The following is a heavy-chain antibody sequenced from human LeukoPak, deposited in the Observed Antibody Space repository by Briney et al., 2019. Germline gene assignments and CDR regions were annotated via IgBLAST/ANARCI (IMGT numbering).Heavy chain of an antibody. D-gene: IGHD3-22*01. J-gene: IGHJ4*02. V-gene: IGHV3-23*01. Sequence: QAGGSLRLSCAASGFTFSSYAMSWVRQAPGKGLEWVSAISGSGGSTYYADSVKGRFTISRDNSKNTLYLQMNSLRAEDTAVYYCAKDRFNTIAFYFDYWGQGTLDTVSS. CDR1: GFTFSSYA. CDR3: AKDRFNTIAFYFDY. CDR2: ISGSGGST.